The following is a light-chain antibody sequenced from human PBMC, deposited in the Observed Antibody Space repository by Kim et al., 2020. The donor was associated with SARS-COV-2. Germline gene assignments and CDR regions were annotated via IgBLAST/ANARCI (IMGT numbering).Light chain of an antibody. CDR2: GAS. CDR3: QQTDRPPRT. J-gene: IGKJ2*01. V-gene: IGKV1-39*01. Sequence: DIQMTQSPSSLSASVGDRVTITCRATQNISNYLNWYQQKPGKAPNLLIYGASNLHSGVPSRFSGSGSGTDFTLSVSSLQPEDFATYHCQQTDRPPRTFGQGTKREI. CDR1: QNISNY.